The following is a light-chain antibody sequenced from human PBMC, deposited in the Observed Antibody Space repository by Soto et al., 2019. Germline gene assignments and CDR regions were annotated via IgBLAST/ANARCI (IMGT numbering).Light chain of an antibody. CDR2: GAS. CDR1: QSVSSN. V-gene: IGKV3-15*01. CDR3: QQYNNGPPD. Sequence: EIVMTQSPATLSVSPGERATLSCRASQSVSSNLAWYQQKPGQAPRLLIYGASTRSTGIPARFSGSGSGTEFTLTISSLQSEDFAVYYCQQYNNGPPDFGGGTKVEIK. J-gene: IGKJ4*01.